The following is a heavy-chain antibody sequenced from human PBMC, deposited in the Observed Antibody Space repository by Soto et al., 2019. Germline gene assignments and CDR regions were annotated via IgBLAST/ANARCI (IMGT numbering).Heavy chain of an antibody. CDR1: HGSVSSVPCY. Sequence: PSETLSLTCTVSHGSVSSVPCYWTWIRQHPGKGLVGRGYIYYSGNTYYRPSLKSMVSISIDTSQNQFSLRLNSVTAAATALYVCARSKYGSSGFDHWGQGTLVTVSS. J-gene: IGHJ5*01. CDR2: IYYSGNT. V-gene: IGHV4-31*01. D-gene: IGHD6-13*01. CDR3: ARSKYGSSGFDH.